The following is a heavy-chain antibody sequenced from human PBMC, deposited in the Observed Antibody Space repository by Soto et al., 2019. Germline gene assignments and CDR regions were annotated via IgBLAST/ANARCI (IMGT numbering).Heavy chain of an antibody. D-gene: IGHD3-22*01. J-gene: IGHJ4*02. CDR3: ARAGYYYDSSGYYAYYFDY. V-gene: IGHV4-61*01. CDR1: GGSVSSGSYY. Sequence: PSETLSLTCTVSGGSVSSGSYYWSWIRQPPGKGLEWIGYIYYSGSTNYNPSLKSRVTISVDTSKNQFSLKLSSVTAADTAVYYCARAGYYYDSSGYYAYYFDYWGQGTLVTVSP. CDR2: IYYSGST.